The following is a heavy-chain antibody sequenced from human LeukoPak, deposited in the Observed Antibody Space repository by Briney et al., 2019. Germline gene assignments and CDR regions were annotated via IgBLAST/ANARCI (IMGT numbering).Heavy chain of an antibody. CDR2: ISAYNGNT. D-gene: IGHD6-6*01. CDR3: ARDPDIAARPWYYYYMDV. Sequence: ASVTVSSKASAYTFTSYGISWVRQAPGQGVEWMGWISAYNGNTNYAQKLQGRVTMTTDTSTSTAYMELRSLRSDDTAVYYCARDPDIAARPWYYYYMDVWGKGTTVTVSS. CDR1: AYTFTSYG. V-gene: IGHV1-18*01. J-gene: IGHJ6*03.